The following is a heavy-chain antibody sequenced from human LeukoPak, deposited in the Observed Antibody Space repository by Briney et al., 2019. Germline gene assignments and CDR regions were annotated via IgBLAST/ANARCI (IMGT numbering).Heavy chain of an antibody. CDR1: GCSISSSSYY. D-gene: IGHD1-1*01. CDR3: ARRRGTGTPEDY. CDR2: IYYSGST. Sequence: SETLSLTCTVSGCSISSSSYYWGWLRQPPGKGREWIGSIYYSGSTYYNPSLKSRVTISVDTSKNQFSLKLSSVTAPDTAVYYCARRRGTGTPEDYWGQGTLVTVSS. V-gene: IGHV4-39*01. J-gene: IGHJ4*02.